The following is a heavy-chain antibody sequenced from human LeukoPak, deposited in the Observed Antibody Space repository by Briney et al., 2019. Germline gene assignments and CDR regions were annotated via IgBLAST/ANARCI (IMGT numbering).Heavy chain of an antibody. CDR2: ISGSGGST. V-gene: IGHV3-23*01. J-gene: IGHJ4*02. D-gene: IGHD3-10*01. CDR1: GFTFSSYA. Sequence: GGSLRLSCAASGFTFSSYAMSWVRQAPGKRLEWVSAISGSGGSTYYADSVKGRFTISRDNSKNTLYLQMNSLRAEDTAVYYCAKGLGSGSFFDYWGQGTLVTVSS. CDR3: AKGLGSGSFFDY.